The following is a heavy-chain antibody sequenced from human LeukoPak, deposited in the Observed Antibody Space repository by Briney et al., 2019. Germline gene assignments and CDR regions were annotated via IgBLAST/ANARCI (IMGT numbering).Heavy chain of an antibody. Sequence: GGSLRLSCAASGFTFSSYAMSWIRQAPGKGLEWVSAISGSGGSTYYADSVKGRFTISRDNSKNTLYLQMNSLRAEDTAVYYCANGGDFWSGYYTDLDYWGQGTLVTVSS. V-gene: IGHV3-23*01. CDR2: ISGSGGST. CDR1: GFTFSSYA. D-gene: IGHD3-3*01. CDR3: ANGGDFWSGYYTDLDY. J-gene: IGHJ4*02.